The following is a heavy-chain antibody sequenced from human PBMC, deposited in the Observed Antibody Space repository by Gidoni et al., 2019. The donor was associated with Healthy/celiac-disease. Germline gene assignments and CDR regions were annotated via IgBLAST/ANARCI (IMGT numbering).Heavy chain of an antibody. D-gene: IGHD3-10*01. V-gene: IGHV3-20*04. CDR3: ARARDYGSGMSTPPDY. CDR1: GFTFEDYG. CDR2: INWNGGST. J-gene: IGHJ4*02. Sequence: EVQLVESGGGVVRPGGSLRLSCAASGFTFEDYGMSWVRQAPGKGLEWVSGINWNGGSTGYADSVKGRFTISRDNAKNSLYLQMNRLRAEDTALYYCARARDYGSGMSTPPDYWGQGTLVTVSS.